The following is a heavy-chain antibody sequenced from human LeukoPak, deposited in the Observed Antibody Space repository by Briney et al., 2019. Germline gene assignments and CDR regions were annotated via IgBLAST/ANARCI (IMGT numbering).Heavy chain of an antibody. V-gene: IGHV4-39*07. CDR3: ARDWG. CDR1: GGSISTSSYY. J-gene: IGHJ4*02. D-gene: IGHD3-16*01. CDR2: IYYSGST. Sequence: SETLSLTCTVSGGSISTSSYYWGWIRQPPGKGLEWIGNIYYSGSTYYNPSLKSRVTISIDTSKNQFSLKLNSVTAADTAVYYCARDWGWGQGTLVTVSS.